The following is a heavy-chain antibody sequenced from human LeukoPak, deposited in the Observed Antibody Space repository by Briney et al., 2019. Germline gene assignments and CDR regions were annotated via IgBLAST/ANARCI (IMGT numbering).Heavy chain of an antibody. CDR2: INPNSGGT. D-gene: IGHD6-13*01. CDR3: ARACPSYSSSWYADWFDP. Sequence: ASVKVSCKASGYTFTGYYMHWVRQAPGQGLEWMGWINPNSGGTNYAQKFQGWVTMTRDTSISTAYMELSRLSSDDTAVYYCARACPSYSSSWYADWFDPWGQGTLVTVSS. V-gene: IGHV1-2*04. J-gene: IGHJ5*02. CDR1: GYTFTGYY.